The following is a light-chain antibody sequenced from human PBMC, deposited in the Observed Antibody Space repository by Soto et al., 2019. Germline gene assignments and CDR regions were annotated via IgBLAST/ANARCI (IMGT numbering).Light chain of an antibody. J-gene: IGLJ3*02. CDR2: GNS. CDR3: QSYDSSLSGWV. V-gene: IGLV1-40*01. Sequence: QPVLTQPPSVSGAPGQRVTISCTESSSNIGAGYDVHWYQQLPGTAPKLLIYGNSNRPSGVPDRFSSSKSGTSASLAITGLQAEDEADYYCQSYDSSLSGWVFGGGTKLTVL. CDR1: SSNIGAGYD.